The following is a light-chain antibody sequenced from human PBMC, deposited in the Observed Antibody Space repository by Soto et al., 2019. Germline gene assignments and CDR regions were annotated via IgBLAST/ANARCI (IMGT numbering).Light chain of an antibody. V-gene: IGKV3-20*01. Sequence: EIVLTQSPGTLSLSPGERATLSCRASQSVNNNYLAWYQQKPGQPPKLLIFGPSSRATGIPDRFSGSGCGTDFTLTISRLEPEDFAVYYCQQYGGSPPVTFGGGTKVEI. CDR2: GPS. J-gene: IGKJ4*01. CDR3: QQYGGSPPVT. CDR1: QSVNNNY.